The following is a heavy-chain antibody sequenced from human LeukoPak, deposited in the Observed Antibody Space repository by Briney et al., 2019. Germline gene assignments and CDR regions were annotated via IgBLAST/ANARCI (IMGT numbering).Heavy chain of an antibody. CDR1: GGSISHYY. J-gene: IGHJ6*02. D-gene: IGHD4/OR15-4a*01. V-gene: IGHV4-59*01. CDR3: AREDPRTKVPEGMDV. Sequence: PSVTLSLTCTVSGGSISHYYWSWIRQPPGKGPEWIGYIYYTGTTNYNPSLKSRVTISVDTSKNQFSLKLNSVTAADTAVYYCAREDPRTKVPEGMDVWGQGTTVTVSS. CDR2: IYYTGTT.